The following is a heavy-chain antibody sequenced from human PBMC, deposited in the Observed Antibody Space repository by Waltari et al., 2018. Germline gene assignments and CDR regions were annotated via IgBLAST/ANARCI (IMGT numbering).Heavy chain of an antibody. J-gene: IGHJ4*02. CDR1: GFTFSSYA. D-gene: IGHD1-26*01. CDR2: IIPIFGTA. CDR3: QCGSSRKSGRTFDY. Sequence: QVQLVESGGGVVQPGRSLRLSCAASGFTFSSYAMHWVRQAPGKGLEWMGGIIPIFGTANYAQKFQGRVTITADKSTSTAYMELSSLRSEDTAVYYCQCGSSRKSGRTFDYWGQGTLVTVSS. V-gene: IGHV1-69*06.